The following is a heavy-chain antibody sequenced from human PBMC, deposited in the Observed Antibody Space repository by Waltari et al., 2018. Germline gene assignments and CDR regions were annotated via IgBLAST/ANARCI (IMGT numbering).Heavy chain of an antibody. CDR2: INHSGST. Sequence: QVQLQQWGAGLLKPSETLSLTCAVYGGSFSGYYWSWIRQPPGKGLEWIGEINHSGSTNYNPSLKSRVTISVYTSKHQFSLKLSSVTAADTAVYYCARGRGYCSGGSCYSFNYWGQGTLVTVSS. V-gene: IGHV4-34*01. J-gene: IGHJ4*02. CDR3: ARGRGYCSGGSCYSFNY. CDR1: GGSFSGYY. D-gene: IGHD2-15*01.